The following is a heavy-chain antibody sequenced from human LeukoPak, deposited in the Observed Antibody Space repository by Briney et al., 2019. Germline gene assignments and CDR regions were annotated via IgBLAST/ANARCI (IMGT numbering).Heavy chain of an antibody. CDR2: ISTGSSST. CDR1: GFTFSDYY. D-gene: IGHD3-22*01. Sequence: WGSLRLSCAASGFTFSDYYMSWIRQAPGKGLEWVSYISTGSSSTKYADSVRGRFTISRDNAKNSLYLQMNSLRAEDTAVYYCARDFIHRSGEAGHWGQGTLVTVSS. J-gene: IGHJ4*02. V-gene: IGHV3-11*05. CDR3: ARDFIHRSGEAGH.